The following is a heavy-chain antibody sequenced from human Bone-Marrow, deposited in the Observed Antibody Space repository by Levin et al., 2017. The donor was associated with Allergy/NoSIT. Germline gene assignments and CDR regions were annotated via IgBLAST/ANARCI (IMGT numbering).Heavy chain of an antibody. D-gene: IGHD2-15*01. CDR2: ISSDGSHQ. Sequence: TGGSLRLSCVGSRFTLRDFGMHWVRQAPGKGLEWVAVISSDGSHQYYGDSVKGRFSISRDKNTVYLQMNSVRPEDTAVYYCARGWGNCSGTGCYNGMEVWGQGTTVTVSS. V-gene: IGHV3-30*03. J-gene: IGHJ6*02. CDR1: RFTLRDFG. CDR3: ARGWGNCSGTGCYNGMEV.